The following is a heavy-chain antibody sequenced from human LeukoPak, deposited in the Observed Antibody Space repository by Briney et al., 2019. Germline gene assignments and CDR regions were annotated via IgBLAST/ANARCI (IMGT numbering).Heavy chain of an antibody. D-gene: IGHD2-15*01. CDR3: ARAMGGGGWRDY. J-gene: IGHJ4*02. V-gene: IGHV1-46*01. CDR1: RYIFTSHS. CDR2: INPGGGST. Sequence: ASVKVSCKASRYIFTSHSISWVRQAPGQGLEWMGIINPGGGSTSYAQKFQGRVTMSRDTSTSTVYMELSSLRSEDTAVYYCARAMGGGGWRDYWGQGTLVTVSS.